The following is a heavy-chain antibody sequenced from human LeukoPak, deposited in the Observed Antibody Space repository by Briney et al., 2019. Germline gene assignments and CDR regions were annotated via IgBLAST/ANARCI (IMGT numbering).Heavy chain of an antibody. CDR1: GFTFSTNW. J-gene: IGHJ4*02. Sequence: GGSLTLSCAASGFTFSTNWMSWVRHAPGKGLEWVTTINQDGREKNALDTLKGPFTISRANAKKPRNLPLESPRAEATAIYTCARAGGSFLFAIYFDGWGGGTLVSVSS. CDR2: INQDGREK. V-gene: IGHV3-7*01. D-gene: IGHD1-26*01. CDR3: ARAGGSFLFAIYFDG.